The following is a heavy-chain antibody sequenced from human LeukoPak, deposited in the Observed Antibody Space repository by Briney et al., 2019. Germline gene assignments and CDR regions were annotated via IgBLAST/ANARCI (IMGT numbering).Heavy chain of an antibody. V-gene: IGHV4-4*07. CDR1: GGSFSGYY. Sequence: PSETLSLTCAVYGGSFSGYYWSWIRQPAGKGLEWIGRIYTSGSTNYNPSLKSRVTMSVDTSKNQFSLKLSSVTAADTAVYYCARDAARYCSGGSCYYGKWFDPWGQGTLVTVSS. J-gene: IGHJ5*02. D-gene: IGHD2-15*01. CDR3: ARDAARYCSGGSCYYGKWFDP. CDR2: IYTSGST.